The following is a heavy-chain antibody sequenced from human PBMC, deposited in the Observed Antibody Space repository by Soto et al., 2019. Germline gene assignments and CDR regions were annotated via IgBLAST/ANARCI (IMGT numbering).Heavy chain of an antibody. J-gene: IGHJ4*02. CDR1: GGPIRAYH. CDR2: VLYSGNT. V-gene: IGHV4-59*12. CDR3: AREVTMVRGAPLYYFDY. D-gene: IGHD3-10*01. Sequence: PSETLSLTCAVSGGPIRAYHWTWIRKPPGKGLEWIGYVLYSGNTKYNPSLKSRVTISVDTSKNQFSLKLSSVTAADTAVYYCAREVTMVRGAPLYYFDYWGQGTLVTVSS.